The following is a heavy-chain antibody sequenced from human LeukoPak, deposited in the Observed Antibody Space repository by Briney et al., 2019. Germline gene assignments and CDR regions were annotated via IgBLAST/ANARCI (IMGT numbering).Heavy chain of an antibody. CDR2: TYYRSNSFY. Sequence: SQTLSLTCALSGDSVSSNSAAWHWIRQPPSRGLEWLGRTYYRSNSFYDYALSVKSRITINPDTSKNQFSLQLNSVTPEDTAVYYCVRDGEGGLDYFDYWGRGTLVTVSS. CDR1: GDSVSSNSAA. V-gene: IGHV6-1*01. D-gene: IGHD3-16*01. J-gene: IGHJ4*02. CDR3: VRDGEGGLDYFDY.